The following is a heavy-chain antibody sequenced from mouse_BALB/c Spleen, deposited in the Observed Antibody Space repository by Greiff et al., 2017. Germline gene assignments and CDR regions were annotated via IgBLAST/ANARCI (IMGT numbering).Heavy chain of an antibody. D-gene: IGHD3-1*01. CDR1: GYAFSSSW. Sequence: QVQLQQSGPELVKPGASVKISCKASGYAFSSSWMNWVKQRPGQGLEWIGRIYPGDGDTNYNGKFKGKATLTADKSSSTAYMQLSSLTSVDSAVYFCARWATSSFAYWPRDSGHCLC. V-gene: IGHV1-82*01. CDR2: IYPGDGDT. J-gene: IGHJ3*01. CDR3: ARWATSSFAY.